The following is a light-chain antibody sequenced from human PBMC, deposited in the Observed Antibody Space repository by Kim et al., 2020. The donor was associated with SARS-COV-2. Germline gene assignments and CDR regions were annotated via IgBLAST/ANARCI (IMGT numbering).Light chain of an antibody. V-gene: IGKV1-12*01. CDR2: ATS. J-gene: IGKJ2*01. CDR1: QGIGSW. CDR3: QQNNTFPYT. Sequence: DIQMTQSPSSVSASVGDKVTITCRASQGIGSWLAWYQQKPGKAPKLLIYATSTLQSGVPSRFSGSRSATDFTLTISSLQPEDFASYYCQQNNTFPYTFGQGTKLEI.